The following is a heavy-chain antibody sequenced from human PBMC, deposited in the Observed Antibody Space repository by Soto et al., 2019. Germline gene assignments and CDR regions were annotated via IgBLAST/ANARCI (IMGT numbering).Heavy chain of an antibody. Sequence: ESGGVLVQPGGSLRLSCAASGFSLSSYSMTWVRQAPGKGLEWVSYISGSGSPVFYADSVKGRFTVSKDNARNSLYLQMNSLRAEDTAVYYCARGCSGSCWFNYWGQGTLVTVSS. CDR1: GFSLSSYS. J-gene: IGHJ4*02. CDR3: ARGCSGSCWFNY. CDR2: ISGSGSPV. V-gene: IGHV3-48*04. D-gene: IGHD2-15*01.